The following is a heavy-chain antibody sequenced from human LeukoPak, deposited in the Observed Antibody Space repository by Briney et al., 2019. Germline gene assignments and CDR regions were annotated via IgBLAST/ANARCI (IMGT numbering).Heavy chain of an antibody. CDR2: MYHTGTT. J-gene: IGHJ5*01. D-gene: IGHD2-8*01. CDR3: VSPKTNGWFDS. V-gene: IGHV4-59*04. CDR1: GGSISTYY. Sequence: SETLSLTCAVSGGSISTYYWSWIRQPPGKRLEWIGNMYHTGTTYYNPSLKSRVTITIDTSKNQFSLKLRSVTAADTAVYYCVSPKTNGWFDSWGQGSLVTVSS.